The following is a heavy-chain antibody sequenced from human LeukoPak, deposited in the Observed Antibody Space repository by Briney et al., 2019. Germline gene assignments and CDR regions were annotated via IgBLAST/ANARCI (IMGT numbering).Heavy chain of an antibody. Sequence: SETLSLTCTVSGGSVSSGSYYWNWIRQPPGKGLEWIGYIYHSGSTDYNPSLQSRVTISVDTSKNQFSLNLNSVTAADTAVYYCARGGAARLHFQNWGQGTLVTVSS. D-gene: IGHD6-6*01. CDR1: GGSVSSGSYY. CDR3: ARGGAARLHFQN. CDR2: IYHSGST. J-gene: IGHJ1*01. V-gene: IGHV4-61*01.